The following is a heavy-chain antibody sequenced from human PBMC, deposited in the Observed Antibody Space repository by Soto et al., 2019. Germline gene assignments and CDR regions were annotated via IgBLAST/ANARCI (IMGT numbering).Heavy chain of an antibody. Sequence: GGSLRLSCVASGFTFNTYEMNWVRQAPGKGLEWLSYITSSGSPTYYADSVKGRFTISRDNSKNTLYLQMNSLRAEDTAVYYCAKDHLRFLEWFQFDYWGQGTLVTVSS. V-gene: IGHV3-48*03. CDR2: ITSSGSPT. CDR1: GFTFNTYE. CDR3: AKDHLRFLEWFQFDY. D-gene: IGHD3-3*01. J-gene: IGHJ4*02.